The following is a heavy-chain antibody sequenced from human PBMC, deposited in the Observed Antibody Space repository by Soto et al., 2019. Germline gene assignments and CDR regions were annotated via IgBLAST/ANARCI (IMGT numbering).Heavy chain of an antibody. V-gene: IGHV4-59*01. CDR3: LLGVKGYSTD. Sequence: PSETLSLTCTLSCGAISTCYRTWIWHPPGKGKEWVGYIYYTESTSYNPSLSGSDTVTIDTSKNQYSLSLRSVTAAATAVYYCLLGVKGYSTDCGQGTLVTVSS. CDR2: IYYTEST. D-gene: IGHD5-12*01. CDR1: CGAISTCY. J-gene: IGHJ4*02.